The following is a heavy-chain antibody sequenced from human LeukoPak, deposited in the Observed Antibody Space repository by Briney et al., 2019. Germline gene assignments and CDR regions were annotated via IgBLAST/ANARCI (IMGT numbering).Heavy chain of an antibody. CDR1: GFTFSIYN. D-gene: IGHD2-2*01. V-gene: IGHV3-21*01. CDR2: ISSSSSYI. CDR3: ARTYGYCSSTSCYVFDY. Sequence: GGSLRLSCAAPGFTFSIYNMNWVRQAPGKGLEWVSSISSSSSYIYYADSVKGRFTISRDNAKNSLYLQMNSLRAEDTAVYYCARTYGYCSSTSCYVFDYWGQGTLVTVSS. J-gene: IGHJ4*02.